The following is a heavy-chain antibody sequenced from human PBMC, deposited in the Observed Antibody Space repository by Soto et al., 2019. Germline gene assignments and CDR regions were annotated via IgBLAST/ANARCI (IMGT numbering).Heavy chain of an antibody. CDR1: GGSVSSGSYY. J-gene: IGHJ6*02. D-gene: IGHD2-15*01. Sequence: QAQLQESGPGLVKPSETLSLTCTVSGGSVSSGSYYWSWIRQPPGKGLEWIGYIYYSGSTNYNPSLKSRVTISVDTSKNQFSLKLSSVTAADTAVYYCARDPLLPLGYCSGGSCYSNYGMDVWGQGTTVTVSS. V-gene: IGHV4-61*01. CDR3: ARDPLLPLGYCSGGSCYSNYGMDV. CDR2: IYYSGST.